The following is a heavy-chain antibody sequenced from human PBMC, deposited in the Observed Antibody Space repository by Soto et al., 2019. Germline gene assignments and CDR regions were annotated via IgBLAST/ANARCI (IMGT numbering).Heavy chain of an antibody. J-gene: IGHJ4*02. CDR2: ISYDGSNK. D-gene: IGHD3-10*01. CDR1: GFTFSSYA. Sequence: QVQLVESGGGVVQPGRSLRLSCAASGFTFSSYAMHWVRQAPGKGLEWVAVISYDGSNKYYADSVKGRFTISRDNSKNTLYLQMNSLRAEDTAVYYCARPSYGSLDYWGQGTLVTVSS. CDR3: ARPSYGSLDY. V-gene: IGHV3-30-3*01.